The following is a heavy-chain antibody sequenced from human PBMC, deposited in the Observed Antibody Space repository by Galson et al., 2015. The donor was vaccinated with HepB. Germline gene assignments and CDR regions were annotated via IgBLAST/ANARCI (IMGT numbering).Heavy chain of an antibody. CDR2: ITGNSDTV. Sequence: SLRLSCAASGFSFSVYSMSWVRQAPEKGLEWVSYITGNSDTVAYADSVKDRFTISRDNAKNLLYLQVDSLRDEDTAVYYCARERSSYYYDYWGQGALVTVSS. V-gene: IGHV3-48*02. CDR1: GFSFSVYS. D-gene: IGHD1-26*01. CDR3: ARERSSYYYDY. J-gene: IGHJ4*02.